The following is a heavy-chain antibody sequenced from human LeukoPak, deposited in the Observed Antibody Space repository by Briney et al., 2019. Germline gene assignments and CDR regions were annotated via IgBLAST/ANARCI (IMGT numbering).Heavy chain of an antibody. CDR2: IDPSDSYI. CDR3: ASSQGPDAFDI. Sequence: GESLKISCKGSGYSFTSYWISWVRQMPGKGLEWMGRIDPSDSYINYSPSFQGHVTISADKSISTAYLQWSSLKASDTAMYYCASSQGPDAFDIWGQGTMVTVSS. J-gene: IGHJ3*02. V-gene: IGHV5-10-1*01. CDR1: GYSFTSYW.